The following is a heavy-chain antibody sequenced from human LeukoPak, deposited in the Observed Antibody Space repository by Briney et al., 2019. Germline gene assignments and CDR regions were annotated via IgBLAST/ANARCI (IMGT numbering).Heavy chain of an antibody. CDR1: GFTVSGNY. Sequence: PGGSLRLSCAASGFTVSGNYMSWVRQAPGEGLEWVSLIYSGSNTYYVDSVKGRFTISRDNSKNTLYLQMNTVRAEDTAIYYCARVFHDYYFDYWGQGTLVTVSS. CDR3: ARVFHDYYFDY. D-gene: IGHD3-3*01. CDR2: IYSGSNT. V-gene: IGHV3-53*01. J-gene: IGHJ4*02.